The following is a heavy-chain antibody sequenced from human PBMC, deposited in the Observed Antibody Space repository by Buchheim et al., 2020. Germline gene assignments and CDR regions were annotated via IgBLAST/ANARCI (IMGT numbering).Heavy chain of an antibody. CDR1: GFTSSSSW. Sequence: EVQLVESGGGFVQPGGSLRLSCSASGFTSSSSWMAWVRQAPGKGLEWVANINQDGSEKNYVDSVKGRFTISRDKAKNSLYLQMNSLRAEDTAVYYCARETGAYSVWGQGTL. CDR2: INQDGSEK. D-gene: IGHD4-11*01. J-gene: IGHJ4*02. CDR3: ARETGAYSV. V-gene: IGHV3-7*01.